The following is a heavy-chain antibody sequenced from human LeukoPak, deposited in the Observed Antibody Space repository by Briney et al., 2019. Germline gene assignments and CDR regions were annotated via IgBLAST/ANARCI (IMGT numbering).Heavy chain of an antibody. CDR2: IYYSGST. V-gene: IGHV4-31*03. CDR3: ARVSDGRAFDY. CDR1: GGSIGSGGYY. J-gene: IGHJ4*02. Sequence: SETLSLTCTVSGGSIGSGGYYWSWIRQHPGKGLGWIGYIYYSGSTYYNPSLKSRVTISVDTSKNQFSLKLSSVTAADTAVYYCARVSDGRAFDYWGQGTLVTVSS. D-gene: IGHD1-26*01.